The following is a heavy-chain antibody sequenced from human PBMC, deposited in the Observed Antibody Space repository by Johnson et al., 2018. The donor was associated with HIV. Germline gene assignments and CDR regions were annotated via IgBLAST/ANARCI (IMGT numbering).Heavy chain of an antibody. Sequence: VQLVESGGGVVQPGRSLRLSCAGSGFTFSSYGMHWVRQAPGKGLEWVAVISYDGSNKYYADSVKGRITISRDNSKNTLYLQMNSLRAEDTAVYYCAKEGRGGAFDIWGQGTMVTVSP. D-gene: IGHD2-15*01. CDR2: ISYDGSNK. V-gene: IGHV3-30*18. CDR1: GFTFSSYG. CDR3: AKEGRGGAFDI. J-gene: IGHJ3*02.